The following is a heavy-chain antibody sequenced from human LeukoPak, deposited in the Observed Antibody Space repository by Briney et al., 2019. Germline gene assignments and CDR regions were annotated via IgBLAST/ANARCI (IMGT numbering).Heavy chain of an antibody. V-gene: IGHV1-8*01. Sequence: ASVKVSCKTSGYTFTNLDINWLRQAPGQGLEWMGWMSPNSGDTGYAQKFQGRVSMTRDIFKSTAYMELSSLRPEDTAIYYCASNPPNTGDFYYWGLGTLVTVSS. D-gene: IGHD1-1*01. J-gene: IGHJ4*02. CDR2: MSPNSGDT. CDR1: GYTFTNLD. CDR3: ASNPPNTGDFYY.